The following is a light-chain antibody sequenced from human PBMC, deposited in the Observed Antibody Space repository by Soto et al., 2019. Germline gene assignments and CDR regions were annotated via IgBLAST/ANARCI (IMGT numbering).Light chain of an antibody. CDR2: GAS. J-gene: IGKJ1*01. CDR1: QSVSRT. V-gene: IGKV3-15*01. Sequence: EIVMTQSPASLSVSPGERATLSCRASQSVSRTLAWYQQKPGQAPRLPIYGASTRATGIPARFSGRGSGTDFTLTIDSLQSEDFAVYYCQQYNKWRTFGQGTKVDIK. CDR3: QQYNKWRT.